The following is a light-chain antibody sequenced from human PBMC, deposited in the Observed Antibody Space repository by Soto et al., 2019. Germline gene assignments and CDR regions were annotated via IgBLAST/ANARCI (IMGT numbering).Light chain of an antibody. Sequence: DIQMTQSTSSLSASVGDRVTITCRASQTISRALNWYQQKPGKAPKLLIYAASYLQTGVPSRFSGSGSGTDFVLTISSLQPEDFATYYCQQSFTTPTFGGGTKMEIK. V-gene: IGKV1-39*01. J-gene: IGKJ4*01. CDR2: AAS. CDR3: QQSFTTPT. CDR1: QTISRA.